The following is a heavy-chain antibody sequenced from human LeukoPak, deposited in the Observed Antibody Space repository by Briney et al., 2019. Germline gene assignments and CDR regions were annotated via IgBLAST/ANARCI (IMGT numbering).Heavy chain of an antibody. V-gene: IGHV3-23*01. CDR1: GFTFSSYA. D-gene: IGHD3-10*01. J-gene: IGHJ6*02. CDR2: ISGSGGST. CDR3: AKGSFMVRFYGMDV. Sequence: GGSLRLSCAAPGFTFSSYAMSWVRQAPGEGLEWVSAISGSGGSTYYADSVKGRFTISRDNSKNTLYLQMNSLRAEDTAVYYCAKGSFMVRFYGMDVWGQGTTVTVSS.